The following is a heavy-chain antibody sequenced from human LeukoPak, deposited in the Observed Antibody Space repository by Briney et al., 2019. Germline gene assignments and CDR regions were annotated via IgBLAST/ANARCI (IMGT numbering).Heavy chain of an antibody. J-gene: IGHJ4*02. CDR1: GFTVSSDY. Sequence: GGSLRLSCAASGFTVSSDYMNWVRQAPGRGLEWVSVISRGGNTYYADSVKGRFTISRDNSKNTLYLQMNSLRAEDTAVYYCARLWFGELAFDYWGQGTLVTVSS. D-gene: IGHD3-10*01. CDR2: ISRGGNT. CDR3: ARLWFGELAFDY. V-gene: IGHV3-66*01.